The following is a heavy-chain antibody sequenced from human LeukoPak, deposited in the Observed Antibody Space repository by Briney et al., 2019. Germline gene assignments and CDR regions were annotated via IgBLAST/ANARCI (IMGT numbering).Heavy chain of an antibody. Sequence: ASVKLSCKASGYTFTSYGISWVRQPPGQGLEWMGWISAYNGNTNYAQKLQGRVTMTTDTSTSTAYMELRSLRSDDTAVYCCARVEVLGAVADLDYWGQGTLVTVSS. J-gene: IGHJ4*02. CDR2: ISAYNGNT. V-gene: IGHV1-18*01. CDR1: GYTFTSYG. CDR3: ARVEVLGAVADLDY. D-gene: IGHD6-19*01.